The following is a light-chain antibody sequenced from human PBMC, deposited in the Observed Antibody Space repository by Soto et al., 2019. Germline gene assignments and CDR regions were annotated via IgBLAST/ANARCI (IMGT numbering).Light chain of an antibody. CDR1: KGINNY. CDR3: EQHNSYPWT. J-gene: IGKJ1*01. V-gene: IGKV1-16*01. CDR2: ATS. Sequence: IQMTQTPPSLSASVGDRVTITCRARKGINNYLAWLQQQPGTATKPLIYATSTLHSGVPSTFIGSGTGTDLTLTITSLQTEDFVTYYLEQHNSYPWTVGPGTKV.